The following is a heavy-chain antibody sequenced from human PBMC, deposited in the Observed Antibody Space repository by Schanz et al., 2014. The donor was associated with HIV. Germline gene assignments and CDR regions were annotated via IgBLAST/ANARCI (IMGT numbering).Heavy chain of an antibody. D-gene: IGHD2-21*02. V-gene: IGHV3-23*04. J-gene: IGHJ6*02. CDR1: GLPFSTYA. CDR2: ASRSGANT. CDR3: ARERMTANWKAGMDV. Sequence: VQLVESGGGVVQPGRSLRLSCAASGLPFSTYAMSWVRQAPGKGLEWLAGASRSGANTYYADSVKGRFTISRDNSKNTLYLQVNSLRAEDTAVYYCARERMTANWKAGMDVWGQGTTVTVSS.